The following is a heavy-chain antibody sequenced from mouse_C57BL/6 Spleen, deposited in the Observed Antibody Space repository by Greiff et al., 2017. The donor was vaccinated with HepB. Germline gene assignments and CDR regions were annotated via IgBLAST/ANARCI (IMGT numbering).Heavy chain of an antibody. V-gene: IGHV2-9-1*01. J-gene: IGHJ3*01. Sequence: QVQLKESGPGLVAPSQSLSITCTVSGFSFTSYAISWVRQPPGKGLEWLGGIRTGGGTNYNSALKSRLSISKDNSKSQVFLKMNSLQTDDTARYYCARNEEWLPFAYWGQGTLVTVSA. CDR3: ARNEEWLPFAY. CDR1: GFSFTSYA. CDR2: IRTGGGT. D-gene: IGHD2-2*01.